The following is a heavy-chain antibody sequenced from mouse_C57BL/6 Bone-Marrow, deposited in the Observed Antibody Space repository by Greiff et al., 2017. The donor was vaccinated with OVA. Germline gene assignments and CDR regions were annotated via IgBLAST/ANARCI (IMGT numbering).Heavy chain of an antibody. V-gene: IGHV1-81*01. J-gene: IGHJ2*01. D-gene: IGHD1-1*01. CDR1: GYTFTSYG. Sequence: QVQLKESGAELARPGASVKLSCKASGYTFTSYGISWVKQRTGQGLEWIGDINPNNGGTSSNQKFKGKATLTVDKSSSTAYMELRSLTSEDSAVYYCARRGHYYGSSSFDYWGQGTTLTGSS. CDR3: ARRGHYYGSSSFDY. CDR2: INPNNGGT.